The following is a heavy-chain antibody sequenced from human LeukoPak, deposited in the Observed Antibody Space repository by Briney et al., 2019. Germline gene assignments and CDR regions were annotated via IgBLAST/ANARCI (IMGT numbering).Heavy chain of an antibody. V-gene: IGHV1-2*02. Sequence: ASVKVSCKVSGYTLTELSMHWVRQAPGQGLEWMGWIKPDSGGTKYAQKFQGRVTLTRDTSISTAYMELSSLRSDDTAVYYCARDRASGGSHNWYDPWGQGTLVTVSS. D-gene: IGHD6-19*01. CDR1: GYTLTELS. CDR3: ARDRASGGSHNWYDP. CDR2: IKPDSGGT. J-gene: IGHJ5*02.